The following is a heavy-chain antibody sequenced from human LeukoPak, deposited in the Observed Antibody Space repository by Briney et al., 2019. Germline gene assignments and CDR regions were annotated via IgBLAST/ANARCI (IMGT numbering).Heavy chain of an antibody. CDR1: GFTFSSYG. D-gene: IGHD3-16*01. V-gene: IGHV3-33*06. Sequence: GGSLRLSCAASGFTFSSYGMHWVRQAPGKGLEWVAIIWYDGSNKYYADSVKGRFTISRDNSKNTLYLQMNSLRAEDTAVYYCAKREGGAKGYFDYWGQGTLVTVSS. CDR3: AKREGGAKGYFDY. CDR2: IWYDGSNK. J-gene: IGHJ4*02.